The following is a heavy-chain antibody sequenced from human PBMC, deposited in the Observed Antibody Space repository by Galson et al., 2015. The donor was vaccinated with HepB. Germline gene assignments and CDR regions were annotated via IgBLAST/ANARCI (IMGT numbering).Heavy chain of an antibody. J-gene: IGHJ6*02. Sequence: SVKVSCKASGYTFTSYGTSWVRQAPGEGLEWMGWISSYNGNTKYAQGLQDRATMTTDTSTNTVYMELRSLRSDDTAVYYCARDGQSRHYGMDVWGQGTTVTVSS. CDR2: ISSYNGNT. V-gene: IGHV1-18*04. D-gene: IGHD6-19*01. CDR1: GYTFTSYG. CDR3: ARDGQSRHYGMDV.